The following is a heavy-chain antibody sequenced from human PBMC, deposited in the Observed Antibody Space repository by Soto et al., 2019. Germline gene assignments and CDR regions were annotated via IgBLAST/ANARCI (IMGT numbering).Heavy chain of an antibody. CDR2: IWYDASHK. CDR3: ARDKTFGGTIGSAFDS. Sequence: PGGSLRLSCAASGFTFSGSAMHWVRQAPGKGLEWVAVIWYDASHKYYADSVKGRFTISRDNSKNTLYLQMSSLRGEDTAVYYCARDKTFGGTIGSAFDSWGQGTLVTVSS. D-gene: IGHD3-16*01. CDR1: GFTFSGSA. J-gene: IGHJ4*02. V-gene: IGHV3-33*08.